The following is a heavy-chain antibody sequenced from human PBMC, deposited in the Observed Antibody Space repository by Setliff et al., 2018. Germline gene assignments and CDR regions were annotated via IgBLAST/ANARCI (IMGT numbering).Heavy chain of an antibody. V-gene: IGHV3-11*04. Sequence: LRLYCAASGFTFSDYYMTWIRQAPGKGLEWVSYISRGGNTIYYADSVKGRFTISRDNARDSLFLQMNTLRAEDTAVYYCAREVVGAPSAFDIWGQGTMVTVSS. D-gene: IGHD1-26*01. J-gene: IGHJ3*02. CDR2: ISRGGNTI. CDR1: GFTFSDYY. CDR3: AREVVGAPSAFDI.